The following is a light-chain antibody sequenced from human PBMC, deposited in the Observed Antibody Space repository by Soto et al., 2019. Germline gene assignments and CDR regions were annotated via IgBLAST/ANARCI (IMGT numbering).Light chain of an antibody. CDR1: QGISSW. V-gene: IGKV1-12*01. J-gene: IGKJ5*01. Sequence: DLQMTHSPAPLSPSVGYRATSTCRASQGISSWLAWYQQKPGKAPKLLIYAASSLQSGVPSRFSGSGSGTDFTLTISSLQPEDFATYYCQQSYSTPITFGQGTRLEIK. CDR3: QQSYSTPIT. CDR2: AAS.